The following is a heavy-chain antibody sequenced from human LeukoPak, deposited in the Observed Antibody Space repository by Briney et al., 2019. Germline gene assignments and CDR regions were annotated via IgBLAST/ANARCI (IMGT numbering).Heavy chain of an antibody. CDR3: ARAERDAGVFDY. D-gene: IGHD3-3*01. CDR1: GFTFSSYA. CDR2: IVGSGDTS. J-gene: IGHJ4*02. V-gene: IGHV3-23*01. Sequence: GGSLRLSCAASGFTFSSYAMSWVRQAPGKGLEWVSVIVGSGDTSSYADSVKGRFTISRDNSKNTLYLQMNSLRAEDTAVYYCARAERDAGVFDYWGQGTLVTVSS.